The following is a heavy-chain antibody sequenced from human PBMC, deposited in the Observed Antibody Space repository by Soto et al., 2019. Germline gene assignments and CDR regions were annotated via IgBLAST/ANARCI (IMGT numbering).Heavy chain of an antibody. Sequence: QLQLQESGPGLVKPSETLSLTCTVSGGSISSSSYYWGWIRQPPGKGLEWIGSIYYSGSTYYNPSLKSRVTISVDTSKNQFSLKLSSVSAADTAVYYCARQREYSSSPTPIDYWGQGTLVTVSS. D-gene: IGHD6-6*01. V-gene: IGHV4-39*01. J-gene: IGHJ4*02. CDR3: ARQREYSSSPTPIDY. CDR1: GGSISSSSYY. CDR2: IYYSGST.